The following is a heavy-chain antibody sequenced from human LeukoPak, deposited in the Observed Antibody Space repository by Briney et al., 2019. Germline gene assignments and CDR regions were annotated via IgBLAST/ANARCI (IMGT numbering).Heavy chain of an antibody. CDR1: GFTFSSHW. CDR3: ARVGSSGWYGAFDM. Sequence: PGGSLRLSCAASGFTFSSHWMHWVRQAPGKGLVWVSRISTDGSSTSYADSVKGRFTVSRDNAKNTLYLQMNSLRAEDTAVYYCARVGSSGWYGAFDMWGQGTMVTVSS. V-gene: IGHV3-74*01. CDR2: ISTDGSST. J-gene: IGHJ3*02. D-gene: IGHD6-19*01.